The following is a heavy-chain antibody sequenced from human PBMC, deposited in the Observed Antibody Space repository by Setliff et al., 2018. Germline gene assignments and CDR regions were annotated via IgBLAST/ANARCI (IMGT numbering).Heavy chain of an antibody. CDR2: IYIGGSA. CDR3: ARLDTNTYATFDY. Sequence: SETLSLTCTVSGGSISSYYWSWIRQPAGKGLEWIGHIYIGGSANYNPSLKSRVTISADTSKNQFSLKLPSVTAADTAVYYCARLDTNTYATFDYWGQGTLVTVSS. J-gene: IGHJ4*02. D-gene: IGHD5-18*01. V-gene: IGHV4-4*07. CDR1: GGSISSYY.